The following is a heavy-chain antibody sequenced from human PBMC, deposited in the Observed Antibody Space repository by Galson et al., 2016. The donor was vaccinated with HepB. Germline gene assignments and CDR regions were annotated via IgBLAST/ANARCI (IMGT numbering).Heavy chain of an antibody. J-gene: IGHJ4*02. D-gene: IGHD3-10*01. CDR1: AYTFSKYF. CDR2: INPTGGST. CDR3: ARRRIGDDLAALDY. Sequence: SVKVSCKASAYTFSKYFLHWVRQAPGQGLEWMGMINPTGGSTTYAQKFQGRVTMTRDTSTSTVHMELRSLRSEDTAVYYCARRRIGDDLAALDYWGQGTLVTVSS. V-gene: IGHV1-46*01.